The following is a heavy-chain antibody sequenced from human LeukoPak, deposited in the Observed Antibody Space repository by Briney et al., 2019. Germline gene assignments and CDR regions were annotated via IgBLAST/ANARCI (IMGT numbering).Heavy chain of an antibody. D-gene: IGHD3-16*02. J-gene: IGHJ6*02. V-gene: IGHV3-33*01. CDR1: GFTFSSHG. CDR2: IWYDGSNK. CDR3: ARDPRELSQPPWGMDV. Sequence: GGSLRLSCAASGFTFSSHGTHWVRQAPGKGLKWVAVIWYDGSNKYYADSVKGRFTISRDNSKNTLYLQMNSLRAEDTAVYYCARDPRELSQPPWGMDVWGQGTTVTVSS.